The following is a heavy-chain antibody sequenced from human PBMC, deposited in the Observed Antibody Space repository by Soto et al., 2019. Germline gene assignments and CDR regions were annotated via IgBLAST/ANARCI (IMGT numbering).Heavy chain of an antibody. Sequence: QITLNESGPTVVRPTETLTLTCRFSGFSLTTSGVGVGWIRQSPGTAPEWLALIYWDDDKRYSASLKSRLTFTKDTSKNQVVLTVSDLDPTDTATYYCAHRVLRTVFGLVTTTAIYFDFWGQGTPVAVSS. J-gene: IGHJ4*02. CDR2: IYWDDDK. D-gene: IGHD3-3*01. V-gene: IGHV2-5*02. CDR3: AHRVLRTVFGLVTTTAIYFDF. CDR1: GFSLTTSGVG.